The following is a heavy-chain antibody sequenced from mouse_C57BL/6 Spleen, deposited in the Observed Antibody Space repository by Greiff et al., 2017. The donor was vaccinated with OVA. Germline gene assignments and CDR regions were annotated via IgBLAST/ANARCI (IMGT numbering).Heavy chain of an antibody. CDR1: GYTFTDYY. Sequence: VQLQQSGPELVKPGASVKISCKASGYTFTDYYMNWVKQSHGKSLEWIGDINPNNGGTSYNQKFKGKATLTVDKSSSTAYMELRSLTSEDSAVYYCARLATVVAHYYAMDYWGQGTSVTVSS. CDR2: INPNNGGT. CDR3: ARLATVVAHYYAMDY. D-gene: IGHD1-1*01. V-gene: IGHV1-26*01. J-gene: IGHJ4*01.